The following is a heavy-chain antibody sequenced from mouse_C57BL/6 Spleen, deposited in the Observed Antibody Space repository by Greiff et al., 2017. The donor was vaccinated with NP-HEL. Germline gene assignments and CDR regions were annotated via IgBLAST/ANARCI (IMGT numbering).Heavy chain of an antibody. Sequence: QVHVKQPGAELVMPGASVKLSCKASGYTFTSYWMHWVKQRPGQGLEWIGEIDPSDSYTNYNQKFKGKSTLTVDKSSSTAYMQLSSLTSEDSAVYYCAKGIRRRYAMDYWGQGTSVTVSS. CDR2: IDPSDSYT. CDR3: AKGIRRRYAMDY. D-gene: IGHD2-12*01. J-gene: IGHJ4*01. CDR1: GYTFTSYW. V-gene: IGHV1-69*01.